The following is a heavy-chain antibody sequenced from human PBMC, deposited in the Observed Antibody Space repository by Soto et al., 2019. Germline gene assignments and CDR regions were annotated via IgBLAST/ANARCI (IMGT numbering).Heavy chain of an antibody. CDR1: ESTFMNYD. V-gene: IGHV1-8*01. D-gene: IGHD1-1*01. CDR2: MNPNSGNT. Sequence: ASVKVRCKASESTFMNYDISWVRQATGQGLEWMGWMNPNSGNTGYALKFQGRVSMTRNTSIYTVYLELSSLASDDTAVYYCVRMESSGTLNSSHPWGQVTMVPV. CDR3: VRMESSGTLNSSHP. J-gene: IGHJ5*02.